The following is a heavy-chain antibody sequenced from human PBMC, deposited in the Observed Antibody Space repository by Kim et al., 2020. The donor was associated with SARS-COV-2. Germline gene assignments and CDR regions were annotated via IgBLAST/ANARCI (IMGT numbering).Heavy chain of an antibody. J-gene: IGHJ4*02. CDR3: ATLSNSAAY. V-gene: IGHV3-64*01. D-gene: IGHD1-1*01. Sequence: GGSLRLSCVASGITLSSYAMHWVRQAPGKGLEYVSAITTNGGNTFYANSVKGRFMISRDNSKNTVYLQMDSLRAEDMAVYYCATLSNSAAYWGQGTLVTV. CDR2: ITTNGGNT. CDR1: GITLSSYA.